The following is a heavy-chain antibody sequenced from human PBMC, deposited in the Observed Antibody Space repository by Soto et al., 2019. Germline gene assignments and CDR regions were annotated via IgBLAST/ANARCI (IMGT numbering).Heavy chain of an antibody. CDR2: IYPGDSDT. CDR1: GYSFTSYW. Sequence: GESLKISCKGSGYSFTSYWIGWVRQMPGKGLEWMGIIYPGDSDTRYSPYFQDQVTISADKSISTAYLKWSSLKASDTAMYYCARTSASGKYYYGMDVWGQGTTVTVSS. J-gene: IGHJ6*02. CDR3: ARTSASGKYYYGMDV. V-gene: IGHV5-51*01. D-gene: IGHD6-13*01.